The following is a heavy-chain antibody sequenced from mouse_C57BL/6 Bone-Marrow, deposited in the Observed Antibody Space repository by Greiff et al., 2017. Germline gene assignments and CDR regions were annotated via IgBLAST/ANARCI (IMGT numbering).Heavy chain of an antibody. J-gene: IGHJ1*03. D-gene: IGHD2-10*02. CDR3: ARRGYGTWYCDV. Sequence: VQLQQPGAELVKPGASVKMSCKASGYTFTSYWITWVKQRPGQGLEWIGDIYPGSGSTNYNEKFKSKATLTADTSSSTAYMQLSSLTSEDSAVYYCARRGYGTWYCDVWGTGTTVTVSS. V-gene: IGHV1-55*01. CDR1: GYTFTSYW. CDR2: IYPGSGST.